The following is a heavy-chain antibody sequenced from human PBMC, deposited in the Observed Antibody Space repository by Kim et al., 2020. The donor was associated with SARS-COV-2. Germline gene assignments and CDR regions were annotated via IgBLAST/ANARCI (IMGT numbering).Heavy chain of an antibody. CDR3: WGRYSNYPLSDY. V-gene: IGHV4-39*01. J-gene: IGHJ4*02. D-gene: IGHD4-4*01. Sequence: YNPSLKSRVTISVDTSKNQFSPKLSSVTAADTAVYYCWGRYSNYPLSDYWGQGTLVTVSS.